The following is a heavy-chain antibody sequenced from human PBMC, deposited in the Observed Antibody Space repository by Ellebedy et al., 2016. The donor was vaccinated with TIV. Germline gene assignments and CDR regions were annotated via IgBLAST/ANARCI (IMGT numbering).Heavy chain of an antibody. Sequence: GGSLRLSXAASGFTFSSYWMHWVRQAPGKGLVWVSRINSDGSSTSYADSVKGRFTISRDNAKNTLYLQMNSLRAEDTAVYYCARGGYDFWSGYPADYWGQGTLVTVSS. CDR3: ARGGYDFWSGYPADY. CDR2: INSDGSST. J-gene: IGHJ4*02. CDR1: GFTFSSYW. V-gene: IGHV3-74*01. D-gene: IGHD3-3*01.